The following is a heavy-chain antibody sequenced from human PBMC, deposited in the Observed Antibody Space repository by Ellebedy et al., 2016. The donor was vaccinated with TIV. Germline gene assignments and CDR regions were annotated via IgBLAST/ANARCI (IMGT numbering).Heavy chain of an antibody. CDR1: GYTFTSYG. CDR3: AYSSGWYSPSHFGY. J-gene: IGHJ4*02. D-gene: IGHD6-19*01. Sequence: AASVKVSCKASGYTFTSYGISWVRHAPGQGLEWMGWISAYNGNTNYAQKLQGRVTMTTDTSTSTAYMELRSLRSDDTAVYYCAYSSGWYSPSHFGYWGQGTLVTVSS. CDR2: ISAYNGNT. V-gene: IGHV1-18*04.